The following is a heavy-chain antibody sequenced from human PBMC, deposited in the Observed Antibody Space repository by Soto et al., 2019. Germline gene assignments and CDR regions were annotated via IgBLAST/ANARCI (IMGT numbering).Heavy chain of an antibody. CDR1: GGSFSGYY. D-gene: IGHD6-6*01. CDR2: INHSGST. V-gene: IGHV4-34*01. J-gene: IGHJ6*02. CDR3: AREYSSSSPRYYYGMDV. Sequence: PSETLSLTCAVYGGSFSGYYWSWIRQPPGKGLEWIGEINHSGSTNYNPSLKSRVTISVDTSKNQFSLKLSSVTAADTAVYYCAREYSSSSPRYYYGMDVWGQGTTVTVSS.